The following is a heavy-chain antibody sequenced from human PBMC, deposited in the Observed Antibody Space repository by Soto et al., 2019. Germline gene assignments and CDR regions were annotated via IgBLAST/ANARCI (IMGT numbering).Heavy chain of an antibody. CDR2: ISGSGAGT. J-gene: IGHJ3*02. CDR3: AKDARSNWNTGHYNDAFDI. V-gene: IGHV3-23*01. Sequence: EVQLLESGGGLVQPGGSLRLSCAASGFTFSSYAMSWVRQAPGKGLEWVSAISGSGAGTYYADSVKGRFTISRDNSENTLYAQMNSLRAEDTALYYCAKDARSNWNTGHYNDAFDIWGQGTMVTVSS. D-gene: IGHD1-1*01. CDR1: GFTFSSYA.